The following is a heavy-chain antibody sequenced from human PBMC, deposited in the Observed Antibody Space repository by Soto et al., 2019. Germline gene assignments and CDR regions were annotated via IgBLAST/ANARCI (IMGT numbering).Heavy chain of an antibody. CDR1: GGSISSSRSY. D-gene: IGHD1-26*01. J-gene: IGHJ4*02. CDR3: ARRGLVGATTFDY. CDR2: IYYSGST. Sequence: QLQLQESGPGLVKPSEALSLTCTVSGGSISSSRSYWVWIRQPPGKGLECIGSIYYSGSTYYSPSLKSRVTISVDTSKNQFSLKLSSVTAADTAVYYCARRGLVGATTFDYWGKGTLVTVSS. V-gene: IGHV4-39*01.